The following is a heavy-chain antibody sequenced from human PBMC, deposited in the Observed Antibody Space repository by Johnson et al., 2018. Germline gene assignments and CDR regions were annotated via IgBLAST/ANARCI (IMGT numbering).Heavy chain of an antibody. Sequence: QVQLQESGGGVVQPGRSLRLSCAASGFTFSSYGMHWVRQAPGKGLEWVAIISYDGSNEYYTDSVKGRFTISRDNSKNTLYLQMNSLRTEDTAVYYCSKLYHYDSSGYYFEDAFDIWGQGTLVTVSP. D-gene: IGHD3-22*01. CDR2: ISYDGSNE. CDR3: SKLYHYDSSGYYFEDAFDI. CDR1: GFTFSSYG. V-gene: IGHV3-30*18. J-gene: IGHJ3*02.